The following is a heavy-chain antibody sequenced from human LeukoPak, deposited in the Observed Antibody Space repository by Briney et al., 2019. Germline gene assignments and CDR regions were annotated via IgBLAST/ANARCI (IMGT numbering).Heavy chain of an antibody. J-gene: IGHJ4*02. CDR2: IYSGGST. CDR3: VRGLRGYYFDY. D-gene: IGHD3-16*01. CDR1: GFTVSSNY. V-gene: IGHV3-66*01. Sequence: PGGSLRLSCAASGFTVSSNYMSWVRQAPGKGLEWVSVIYSGGSTYYADSVKGRFTISRDNSKNTLYLQMNSLRAEDTAVYYCVRGLRGYYFDYWGQGTLLTVSS.